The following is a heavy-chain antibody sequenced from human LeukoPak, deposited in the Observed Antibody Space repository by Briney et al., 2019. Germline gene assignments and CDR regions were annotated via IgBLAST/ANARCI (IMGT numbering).Heavy chain of an antibody. J-gene: IGHJ4*02. Sequence: SETLSLTCAVYGGSFSGYYWSWIRQPPGKGLEWIGEINHSGSTNYNPSPKSRVTISVDTSKNQFSLKLSSVTAADTAVYYCARSSTVTRGFDYWGQGTLVTVSS. CDR1: GGSFSGYY. V-gene: IGHV4-34*01. CDR2: INHSGST. CDR3: ARSSTVTRGFDY. D-gene: IGHD4-17*01.